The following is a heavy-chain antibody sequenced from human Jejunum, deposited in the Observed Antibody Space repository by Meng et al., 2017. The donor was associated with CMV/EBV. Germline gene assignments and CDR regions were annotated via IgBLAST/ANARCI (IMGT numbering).Heavy chain of an antibody. V-gene: IGHV4-39*07. CDR3: VRDHGSSSWFFY. CDR2: IFDSGSA. CDR1: GGSGNRNTFY. Sequence: HLQESGPGMVKPSETPSLTCTASGGSGNRNTFYGGWIRQPPRKSLEWIGTIFDSGSAFYNPSLQSRVSVSIDMSRNQLSLSLSSVTAADTAVYYCVRDHGSSSWFFYWGQGTLVTVSS. J-gene: IGHJ4*02. D-gene: IGHD6-13*01.